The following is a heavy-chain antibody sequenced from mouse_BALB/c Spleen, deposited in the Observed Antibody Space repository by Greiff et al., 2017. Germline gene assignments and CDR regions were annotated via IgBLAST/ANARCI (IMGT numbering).Heavy chain of an antibody. Sequence: QVHVKQSGPELVRPGVSVKISCKGSGYTFTDYAMHWVKQSHAKSLEWIGVISTYYGNTNYNQKFKGKATMTVDKSSSTAYMELARLTSEDSAIYYCARDFYAMDYWGQGTSVTVSS. CDR3: ARDFYAMDY. CDR2: ISTYYGNT. CDR1: GYTFTDYA. V-gene: IGHV1-67*01. J-gene: IGHJ4*01.